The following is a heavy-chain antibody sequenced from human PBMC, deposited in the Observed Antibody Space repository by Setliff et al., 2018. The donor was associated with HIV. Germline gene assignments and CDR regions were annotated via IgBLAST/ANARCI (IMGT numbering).Heavy chain of an antibody. Sequence: PGGSLRLSCAASGFTFSSYGMHWVRQAPGKGLEWVAVISYDGSNKYYADSVKGRFTISRDNSKNTLYLQMNSLRAEDTAVYYCAKDCSGVREPGYYYMDVWGKGTTVTVSS. V-gene: IGHV3-30*18. J-gene: IGHJ6*03. D-gene: IGHD2-15*01. CDR2: ISYDGSNK. CDR1: GFTFSSYG. CDR3: AKDCSGVREPGYYYMDV.